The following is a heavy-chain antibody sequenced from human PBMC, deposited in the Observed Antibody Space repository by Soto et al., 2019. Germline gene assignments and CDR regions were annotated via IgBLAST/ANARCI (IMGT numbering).Heavy chain of an antibody. Sequence: QLQESGPGLVRPSGTLSLISVVSGGFLSQNNWWSWVRQSPGKNLEWIGEIYHTGRTSYNPSLQGRVTMSVDKPNNQFSLRLISVIAADTAVYYCAKGNEALDVWGQGIAVIVSS. J-gene: IGHJ6*02. CDR2: IYHTGRT. V-gene: IGHV4-4*02. CDR1: GGFLSQNNW. CDR3: AKGNEALDV. D-gene: IGHD1-1*01.